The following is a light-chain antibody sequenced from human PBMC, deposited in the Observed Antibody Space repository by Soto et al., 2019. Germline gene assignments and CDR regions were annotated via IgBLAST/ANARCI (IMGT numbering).Light chain of an antibody. CDR3: QQSYSVPLT. CDR2: GAS. CDR1: HNIVNY. Sequence: IQMTQSPSSLSASVGDRVTITCRASHNIVNYLNWYQRKPGKAPKLLIYGASSLQRGVPSRFSGSGSGTDFTLTISTLQPEDFATFYCQQSYSVPLTFGGGTKVDI. V-gene: IGKV1-39*01. J-gene: IGKJ4*01.